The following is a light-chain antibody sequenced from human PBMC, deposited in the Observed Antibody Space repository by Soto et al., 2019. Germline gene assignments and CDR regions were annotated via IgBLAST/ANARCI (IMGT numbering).Light chain of an antibody. V-gene: IGKV1-5*03. CDR3: QQYNSHPWT. CDR1: QSIRSW. CDR2: KAS. J-gene: IGKJ1*01. Sequence: IHMSQAGSTLPASVGYRVTVICRASQSIRSWLAWYQEKQGKAPKIMIYKASLLETGVPSRFSGSGYGTEFNLTISSLQTADFGTYYCQQYNSHPWTFGQGTQVDIK.